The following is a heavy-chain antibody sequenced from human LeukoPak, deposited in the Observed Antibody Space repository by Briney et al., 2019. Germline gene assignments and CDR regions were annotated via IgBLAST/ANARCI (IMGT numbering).Heavy chain of an antibody. V-gene: IGHV4-34*01. CDR1: GGSFSGYY. Sequence: KPSETLSLTCAVYGGSFSGYYWSWIRQPPGKGLEWLGEINHSGSTNYNPSLKSRVTISVDTSKNQFSLKLSSVTAADTAVYYCARQAKLITIFGVVIRYAVYFDYWGQGTLVTVSS. CDR2: INHSGST. D-gene: IGHD3-3*01. CDR3: ARQAKLITIFGVVIRYAVYFDY. J-gene: IGHJ4*02.